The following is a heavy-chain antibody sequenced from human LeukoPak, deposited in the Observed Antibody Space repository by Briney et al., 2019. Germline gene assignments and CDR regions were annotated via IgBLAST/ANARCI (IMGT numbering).Heavy chain of an antibody. Sequence: SETLSLTCTVSGGSISSGSYYWSWIRQPAGKGLEWIGRIYTSGSTNYNPSLKSRVTISVDTSKNQFSLKLSSVTAADTAVYYCARDVGLGIKDYWGQGTLVTVSS. V-gene: IGHV4-61*02. D-gene: IGHD7-27*01. CDR1: GGSISSGSYY. J-gene: IGHJ4*02. CDR2: IYTSGST. CDR3: ARDVGLGIKDY.